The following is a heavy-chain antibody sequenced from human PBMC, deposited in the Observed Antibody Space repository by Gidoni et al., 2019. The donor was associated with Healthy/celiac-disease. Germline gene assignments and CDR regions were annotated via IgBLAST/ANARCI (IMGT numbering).Heavy chain of an antibody. CDR1: GFTFSSYA. V-gene: IGHV3-23*01. J-gene: IGHJ4*02. D-gene: IGHD5-12*01. CDR3: AKGGRIVATILDY. Sequence: EVQLLESGGGLVPPGGSLRLSCAASGFTFSSYAMSWVRQAPGKGLAWVSAISGSGGSTYYADSVKGRFTISRDNSKNTLYLQMNSLRAEDTAVYYCAKGGRIVATILDYWGQGTLVTVSS. CDR2: ISGSGGST.